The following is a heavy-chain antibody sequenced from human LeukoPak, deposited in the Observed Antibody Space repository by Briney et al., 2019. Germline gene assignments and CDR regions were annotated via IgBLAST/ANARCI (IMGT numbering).Heavy chain of an antibody. J-gene: IGHJ4*02. CDR2: ISSSGSTI. CDR3: ARAPRRTPRNLDY. D-gene: IGHD2-15*01. Sequence: TGGSLRLSCAASGFTFSSYSMNWVRQAPGKGLEWVSYISSSGSTIYYADSVKGRFTISRDSAKNSLYLQMNSLRAEDTAVYYCARAPRRTPRNLDYWGQGTLVTVSP. CDR1: GFTFSSYS. V-gene: IGHV3-48*04.